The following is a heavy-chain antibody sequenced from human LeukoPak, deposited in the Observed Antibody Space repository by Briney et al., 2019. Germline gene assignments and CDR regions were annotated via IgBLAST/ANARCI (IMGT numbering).Heavy chain of an antibody. CDR1: GGSISSSSYY. D-gene: IGHD2-15*01. Sequence: PSETLSLTCTVSGGSISSSSYYWGWIRQPPGKGLEWIGSIYYSGSTYYNPSLKSRVTISVDTSKNQFSLKLSSVTAADTAVYYCARHPYGLLREGWFDPWGQGTLVTVSS. CDR3: ARHPYGLLREGWFDP. CDR2: IYYSGST. V-gene: IGHV4-39*01. J-gene: IGHJ5*02.